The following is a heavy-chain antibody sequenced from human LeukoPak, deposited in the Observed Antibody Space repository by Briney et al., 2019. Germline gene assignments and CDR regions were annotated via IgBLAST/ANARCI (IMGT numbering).Heavy chain of an antibody. V-gene: IGHV3-30*02. Sequence: PGGSLRLSCAASGFTFSSYGMHWVRQAPGKGLEWVAFIRYDGSNKYYADSVKGRFTISRDNSKNTLYLQMNSLRAEDTAVYYCAKDPQKWGSYFYYWGEGTLVTVSS. J-gene: IGHJ4*02. D-gene: IGHD3-16*01. CDR2: IRYDGSNK. CDR1: GFTFSSYG. CDR3: AKDPQKWGSYFYY.